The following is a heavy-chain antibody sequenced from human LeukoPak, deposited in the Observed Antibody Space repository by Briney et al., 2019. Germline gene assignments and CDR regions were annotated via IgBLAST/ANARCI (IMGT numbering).Heavy chain of an antibody. CDR3: ARATVTTNYDSYMDV. Sequence: ASVKVSCKASGGTFSSYAISWVRQAPGQGLEWMGGIIPIFGTANYAQKFQGRVTITTDESTSTAYMELSSLRSEDTAVYYCARATVTTNYDSYMDVWGKGTTVTVSS. CDR2: IIPIFGTA. D-gene: IGHD4-17*01. J-gene: IGHJ6*03. CDR1: GGTFSSYA. V-gene: IGHV1-69*05.